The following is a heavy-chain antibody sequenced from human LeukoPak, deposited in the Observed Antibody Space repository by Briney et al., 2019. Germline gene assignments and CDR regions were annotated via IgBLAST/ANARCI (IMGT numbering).Heavy chain of an antibody. D-gene: IGHD6-19*01. CDR2: INPSGGFT. V-gene: IGHV1-46*01. J-gene: IGHJ4*02. Sequence: ASVKVSCKASGGTFSSYAISWVRQAPGQGLEWMGIINPSGGFTGYAQKFQGRVTMTRDTSTSTVYMELSSLRSEDTAVYFCARGGGSGWFDYWGQGTLVTVSS. CDR1: GGTFSSYA. CDR3: ARGGGSGWFDY.